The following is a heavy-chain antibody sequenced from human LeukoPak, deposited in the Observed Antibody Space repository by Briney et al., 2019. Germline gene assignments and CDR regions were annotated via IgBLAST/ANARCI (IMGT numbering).Heavy chain of an antibody. CDR1: GFTFSSNE. CDR2: ISSSGSTI. D-gene: IGHD6-19*01. V-gene: IGHV3-48*03. Sequence: GGSLRLSCAASGFTFSSNEMNWVRQAPGKGLEWVSYISSSGSTIYYADSVKGRFTISRDNAKNSLYLQMNSPRAEDTAVYYCARSGWSIDYWGQGTLVTVSS. J-gene: IGHJ4*02. CDR3: ARSGWSIDY.